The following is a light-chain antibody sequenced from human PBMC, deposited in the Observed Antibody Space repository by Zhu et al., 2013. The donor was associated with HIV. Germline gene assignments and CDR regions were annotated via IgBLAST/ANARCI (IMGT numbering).Light chain of an antibody. Sequence: PGERATLSCRASQSVSSYLAWYQQKPGQAPRLLIYDASNRATGIPARFSGSGSGTDFTLTISSLEPEDFAVYYCQQRSNWPPVTFGGGTKVEIK. CDR3: QQRSNWPPVT. CDR2: DAS. CDR1: QSVSSY. J-gene: IGKJ4*01. V-gene: IGKV3-11*01.